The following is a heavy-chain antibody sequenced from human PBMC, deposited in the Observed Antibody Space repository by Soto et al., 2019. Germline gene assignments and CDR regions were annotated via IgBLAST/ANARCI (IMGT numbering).Heavy chain of an antibody. D-gene: IGHD6-13*01. CDR1: GGSISSYY. V-gene: IGHV4-59*08. J-gene: IGHJ3*02. CDR3: ARRYRSAFDI. CDR2: IYYSGST. Sequence: QVQLQESGPGMVKPSETLSLTCTVSGGSISSYYWSWIRQPPGKGLEWIGYIYYSGSTNYNPSLKSRVTLSVDTSKNQFSLKQRDVNAADTAVYYCARRYRSAFDIGGQGTMFTVYS.